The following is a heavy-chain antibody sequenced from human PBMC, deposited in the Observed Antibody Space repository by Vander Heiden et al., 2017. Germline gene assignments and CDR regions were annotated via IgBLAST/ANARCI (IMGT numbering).Heavy chain of an antibody. D-gene: IGHD5-12*01. J-gene: IGHJ4*02. CDR2: ISGSGGST. CDR3: AKTPGEYSGYDYFDY. Sequence: EVQLLESGGGLVQPGGSLRLSCAASGFPFSSYAMSWVRQAPGKGLEWVSAISGSGGSTYYADSVKGRFTISRDNSKNTLYLQMNSLRAEDTAVYYCAKTPGEYSGYDYFDYWGQGTLVTVSS. V-gene: IGHV3-23*01. CDR1: GFPFSSYA.